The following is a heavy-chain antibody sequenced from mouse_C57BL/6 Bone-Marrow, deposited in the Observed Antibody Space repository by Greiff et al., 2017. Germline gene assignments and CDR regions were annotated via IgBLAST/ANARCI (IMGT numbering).Heavy chain of an antibody. CDR2: IHPNSGST. CDR3: ARGVVATYYFDY. Sequence: QVQLQQPGAELVKPGASVKLSCKASGYTFTSYWMHWVKQRPGQGLEWIGMIHPNSGSTNYNEKFKSKATLTVDKSSSTAYMQLSSLTSEDSAVYYCARGVVATYYFDYWGKGTTLTVAS. D-gene: IGHD1-1*01. J-gene: IGHJ2*01. CDR1: GYTFTSYW. V-gene: IGHV1-64*01.